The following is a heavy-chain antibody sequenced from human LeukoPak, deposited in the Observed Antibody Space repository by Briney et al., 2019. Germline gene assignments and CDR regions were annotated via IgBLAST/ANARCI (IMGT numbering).Heavy chain of an antibody. J-gene: IGHJ5*02. CDR3: AKALNVLVPSTSRWFDP. D-gene: IGHD2-2*01. V-gene: IGHV3-23*01. CDR2: ISDGGAAT. Sequence: AGGSLRLSCAASGFTFSNYAMTWVRQAPGKGLEGVSTISDGGAATYYADSVKGRFTISRDNSKNTLSLQMNSLRAEDTAVYYCAKALNVLVPSTSRWFDPWGQGTLVTVSS. CDR1: GFTFSNYA.